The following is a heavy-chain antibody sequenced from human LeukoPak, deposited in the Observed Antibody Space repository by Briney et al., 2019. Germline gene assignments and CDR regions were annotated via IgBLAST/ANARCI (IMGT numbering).Heavy chain of an antibody. V-gene: IGHV3-30*03. CDR1: GFTFSSYG. CDR3: AMGLVGSQAQASD. Sequence: GGSPRLSCAASGFTFSSYGMHWVRQAPGKGLEWVAVISYDGSNKYYADSVKGRFTISRDNSKNTLYLQMNSLRAEDTAVYYCAMGLVGSQAQASDWGQGTLVTVSS. CDR2: ISYDGSNK. D-gene: IGHD1-26*01. J-gene: IGHJ4*02.